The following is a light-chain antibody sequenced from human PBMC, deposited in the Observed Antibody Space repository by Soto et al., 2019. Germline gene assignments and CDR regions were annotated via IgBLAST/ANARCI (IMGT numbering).Light chain of an antibody. J-gene: IGLJ3*02. Sequence: QSALTQPASVSGSPGQSITISCTGTSSDVGSYNFVSWYQQHPGTAPKLLIYEVFNRPSGVSSRFSGSKSGYTASLTISGLQAEDEADYYCSAYTTSNTLVFGGGTKVTVL. CDR2: EVF. V-gene: IGLV2-14*01. CDR3: SAYTTSNTLV. CDR1: SSDVGSYNF.